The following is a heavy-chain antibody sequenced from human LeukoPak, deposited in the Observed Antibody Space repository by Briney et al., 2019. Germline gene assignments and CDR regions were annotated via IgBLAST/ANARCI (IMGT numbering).Heavy chain of an antibody. Sequence: SETLSLTCTVSGGSISSGSYYWSWIRQPAGKGLEWIGRIYTSGSTNYNPSPKSRVTISVDTSKNRFSLKLSSVTAADTAVYYCARVETKWFGEFRNWFDPWGQGTLVTVSS. J-gene: IGHJ5*02. D-gene: IGHD3-10*01. CDR1: GGSISSGSYY. V-gene: IGHV4-61*02. CDR3: ARVETKWFGEFRNWFDP. CDR2: IYTSGST.